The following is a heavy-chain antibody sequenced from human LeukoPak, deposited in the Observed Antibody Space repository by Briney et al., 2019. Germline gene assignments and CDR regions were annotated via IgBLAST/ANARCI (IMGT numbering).Heavy chain of an antibody. CDR3: AGPGGDRSFDF. CDR1: GFTFSSNN. J-gene: IGHJ5*01. CDR2: ISSDGNNK. D-gene: IGHD2-21*02. Sequence: GGSLRLSCEASGFTFSSNNIHWVRQAPGKGLEWVAAISSDGNNKWYAVAVKGRFTISRDNSKNTVYLQMNSLRVEDTALYYCAGPGGDRSFDFWGQGSLVTVSS. V-gene: IGHV3-30-3*01.